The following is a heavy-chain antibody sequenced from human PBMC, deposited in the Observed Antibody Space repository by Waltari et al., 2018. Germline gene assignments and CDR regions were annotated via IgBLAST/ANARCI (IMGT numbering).Heavy chain of an antibody. D-gene: IGHD6-19*01. CDR3: AKSEGVAVAAHNDFDI. CDR2: ISGSGGST. J-gene: IGHJ3*02. CDR1: GFTFSSYA. V-gene: IGHV3-23*01. Sequence: EVQLLESGGTLVQPGGSLRLSCAASGFTFSSYAMSWVRQAPGKGLEWVSAISGSGGSTYNADSVKGRFTISRDNSKNTLYLQMNSLRAEDTAVYYCAKSEGVAVAAHNDFDIWGQGTMVTVSS.